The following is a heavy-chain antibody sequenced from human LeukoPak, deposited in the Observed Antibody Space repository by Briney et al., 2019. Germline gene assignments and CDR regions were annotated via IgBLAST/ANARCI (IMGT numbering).Heavy chain of an antibody. V-gene: IGHV4-59*01. CDR3: ARGPPTYYYDPRGAFDI. Sequence: SETLSLTCTVSGGSISSYYWRWIRQPPGKGLEWIGYIYYSGSTNYNPSLKSRVTISVDTSKNQFPLKLSSVTAADTAVYYCARGPPTYYYDPRGAFDIWGQGTMVTVSS. J-gene: IGHJ3*02. D-gene: IGHD3-22*01. CDR1: GGSISSYY. CDR2: IYYSGST.